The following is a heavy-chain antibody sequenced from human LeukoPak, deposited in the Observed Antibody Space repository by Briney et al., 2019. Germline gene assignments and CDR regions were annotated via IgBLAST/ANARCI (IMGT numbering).Heavy chain of an antibody. J-gene: IGHJ4*02. CDR3: AKGFDY. CDR1: GFTFDDYA. V-gene: IGHV3-43D*04. CDR2: ISWDGGST. Sequence: GGSLRLSCAASGFTFDDYAMHWVRQAPGKGLEWVSLISWDGGSTYYADSVKGRFTISRDNSKNTLYLQMNSLRAEDTAVYYCAKGFDYWGQGTLVTVSS.